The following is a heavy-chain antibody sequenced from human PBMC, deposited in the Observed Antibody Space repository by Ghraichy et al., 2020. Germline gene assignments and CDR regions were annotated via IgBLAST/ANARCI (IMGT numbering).Heavy chain of an antibody. V-gene: IGHV1-69*13. D-gene: IGHD5-24*01. Sequence: SVKVSCKASGGTFSSYAISWVRQAPGQGLEWMGGIIPIFGTANYAQKFQGRVTITADESTSTAYMELSSLRSEDTAVYYCARDRGARYGYKDPGAFDIWGQGTMVTVSS. CDR1: GGTFSSYA. J-gene: IGHJ3*02. CDR3: ARDRGARYGYKDPGAFDI. CDR2: IIPIFGTA.